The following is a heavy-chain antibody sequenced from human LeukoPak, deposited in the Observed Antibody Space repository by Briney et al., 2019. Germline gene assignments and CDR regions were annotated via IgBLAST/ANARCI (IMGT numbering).Heavy chain of an antibody. CDR1: ELTFSSYS. D-gene: IGHD3-22*01. CDR2: ISSGRSTI. CDR3: ARGADYYDSRGRRASYFDY. J-gene: IGHJ4*02. V-gene: IGHV3-48*01. Sequence: GGSLRLSCGPSELTFSSYSFNWVRQAPGKGLEWVSHISSGRSTIYYRDSVKGRFTISRDNAKNSLYLQMNSLRAEDTAVYCCARGADYYDSRGRRASYFDYWGQGTLVTVSS.